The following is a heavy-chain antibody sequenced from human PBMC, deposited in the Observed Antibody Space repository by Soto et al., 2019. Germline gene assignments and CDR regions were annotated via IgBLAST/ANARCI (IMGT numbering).Heavy chain of an antibody. CDR2: IIPLLGIT. V-gene: IGHV1-69*01. CDR3: ARDPRSITGTTSSEDFQH. CDR1: GGTFSGYA. Sequence: QAQLMQSGAEVKKPGSSVKVSCKASGGTFSGYAINWLRQAPGQGLEWMGGIIPLLGITDYGQKFQGRITIAADESTGTAYMDLRGLRSEDTAVYYCARDPRSITGTTSSEDFQHWGQGNLVSVSS. D-gene: IGHD1-20*01. J-gene: IGHJ1*01.